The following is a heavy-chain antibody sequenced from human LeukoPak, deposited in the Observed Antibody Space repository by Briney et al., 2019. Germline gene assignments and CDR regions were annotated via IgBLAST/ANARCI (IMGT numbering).Heavy chain of an antibody. D-gene: IGHD3-10*02. J-gene: IGHJ4*02. V-gene: IGHV3-23*01. Sequence: GGSLRLSCAASGFTFNTYGMTWVRQAPGKGLEWVSAITSSGGSAYYGDSVKGRFTISRDNSRNTLYLQMNSLRVDDTAVYYCARDLCWGCFDDWGQGNLVTVSS. CDR2: ITSSGGSA. CDR1: GFTFNTYG. CDR3: ARDLCWGCFDD.